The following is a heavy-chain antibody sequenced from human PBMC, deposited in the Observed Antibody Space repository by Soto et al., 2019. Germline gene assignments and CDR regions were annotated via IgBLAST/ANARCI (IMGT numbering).Heavy chain of an antibody. Sequence: QVQLVESGGGVVQPGRSLRLSCAASGFTFSSYAMHWVRQAPGKGLEWVAVISYDGSNKYYADSVKGRFTISRDNSKNTLYLKMNSLRAEDTAVYYCARVAIPFRTYGMDVWGQGTTVTVSS. V-gene: IGHV3-30-3*01. CDR2: ISYDGSNK. CDR1: GFTFSSYA. J-gene: IGHJ6*02. CDR3: ARVAIPFRTYGMDV.